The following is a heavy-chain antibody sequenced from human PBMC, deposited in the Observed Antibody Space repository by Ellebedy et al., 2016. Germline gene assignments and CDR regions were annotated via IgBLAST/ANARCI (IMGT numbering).Heavy chain of an antibody. Sequence: GESLKISXAASGFTFSSYGMHWVRQAPGKGLEWVAVISYDGSNKYYADSVKGRFTISRDNSKNTLYLQMNSLRADDSAIYYCAFPGIAAAAREGFDYWGQGTLVTVSS. V-gene: IGHV3-30*03. D-gene: IGHD6-13*01. CDR3: AFPGIAAAAREGFDY. CDR2: ISYDGSNK. J-gene: IGHJ4*02. CDR1: GFTFSSYG.